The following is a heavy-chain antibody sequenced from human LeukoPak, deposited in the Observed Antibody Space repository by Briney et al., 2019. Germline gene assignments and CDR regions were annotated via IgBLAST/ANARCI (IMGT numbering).Heavy chain of an antibody. CDR2: FITDDSST. CDR1: GFSVNSYS. J-gene: IGHJ5*02. D-gene: IGHD3-10*01. V-gene: IGHV3-23*01. CDR3: AKDGRGILCES. Sequence: GGSLRLSCTASGFSVNSYSMNWVRQAPGKGLEWVSSFITDDSSTHYADSVQDRFTISRDKSENTLYLQMNSLRAEDTAVYYCAKDGRGILCESWGQGTLVTVSS.